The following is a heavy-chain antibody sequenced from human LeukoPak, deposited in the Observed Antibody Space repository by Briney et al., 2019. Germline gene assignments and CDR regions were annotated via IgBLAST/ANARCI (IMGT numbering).Heavy chain of an antibody. Sequence: PSETLSLTCAVYGGSFSGYYWSWIRQPPGKGLEWVGEINHSGSTNYNPSLKSRVTMSVDKSKNQFSLKLTSVTAADTAVYYCATYYDSSGYRFDYWSQGTLVTVSS. D-gene: IGHD3-22*01. V-gene: IGHV4-34*01. J-gene: IGHJ4*02. CDR2: INHSGST. CDR1: GGSFSGYY. CDR3: ATYYDSSGYRFDY.